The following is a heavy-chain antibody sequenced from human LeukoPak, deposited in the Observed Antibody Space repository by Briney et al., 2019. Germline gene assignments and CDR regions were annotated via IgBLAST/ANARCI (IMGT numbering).Heavy chain of an antibody. D-gene: IGHD6-13*01. V-gene: IGHV3-21*01. Sequence: GGSLRLSCVASGFTFSSYSMNWVRQAPGKGLEWVSSISRSSSYINYADSLKGRFTISRDNAKNSVYLQMNSLRAEDTAVYYCACPGLAAADSGGLYYFDYWGQGTLVTVSS. CDR2: ISRSSSYI. J-gene: IGHJ4*02. CDR3: ACPGLAAADSGGLYYFDY. CDR1: GFTFSSYS.